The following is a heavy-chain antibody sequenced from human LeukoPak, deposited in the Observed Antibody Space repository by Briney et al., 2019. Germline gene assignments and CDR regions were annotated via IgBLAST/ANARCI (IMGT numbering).Heavy chain of an antibody. CDR1: RYTFTAYY. CDR3: ARDVSGISSATDTFDM. V-gene: IGHV1-2*06. Sequence: ASVKVSCKASRYTFTAYYMHWVRQAPGQGLEWVGRINPNSGDTNYAQKFQGRVTMTRDTSISTVYMELTGLRSDDTAVYYCARDVSGISSATDTFDMWGQGTVVTVSS. CDR2: INPNSGDT. D-gene: IGHD1-14*01. J-gene: IGHJ3*02.